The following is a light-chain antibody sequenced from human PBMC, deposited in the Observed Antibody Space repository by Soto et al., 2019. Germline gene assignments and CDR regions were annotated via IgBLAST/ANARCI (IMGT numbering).Light chain of an antibody. J-gene: IGLJ1*01. Sequence: QSALTQPASVSGSPGQSITISCTGTSSDVGDYNYVSWYQQHPGKAPKLIIFEVSDRPSGVSNRFSGSKSGNTASLTISGLQAEDEADYYCSSFTGTTTLDVFGTGTKVTVL. V-gene: IGLV2-14*01. CDR2: EVS. CDR3: SSFTGTTTLDV. CDR1: SSDVGDYNY.